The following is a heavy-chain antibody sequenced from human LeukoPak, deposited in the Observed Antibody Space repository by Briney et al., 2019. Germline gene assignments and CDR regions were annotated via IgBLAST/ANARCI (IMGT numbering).Heavy chain of an antibody. Sequence: GGSLRLSCAASGFTFSSYSMSWVRQAPGKGLEWVSYISSSSTIYYADSVKGRFTISRDNAKNSLYLQMNSPRDEDTAVYYCARPSMVQGTNIAAFDSWGQGTLVTVSS. V-gene: IGHV3-48*02. CDR1: GFTFSSYS. J-gene: IGHJ4*02. CDR3: ARPSMVQGTNIAAFDS. CDR2: ISSSSTI. D-gene: IGHD3-10*01.